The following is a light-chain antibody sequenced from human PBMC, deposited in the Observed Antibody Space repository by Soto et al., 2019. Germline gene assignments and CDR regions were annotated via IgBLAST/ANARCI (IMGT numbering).Light chain of an antibody. CDR1: SSDVGGYNY. Sequence: QSALTQPASVSGSPGQSITISCTGTSSDVGGYNYVSWYQQHPGKAPKLLINDVSNRPSGISDRFSGSKSGNTASLTISGLQAEDEADYYCSSYTSSTTNVFGTGTKLTGL. CDR3: SSYTSSTTNV. J-gene: IGLJ1*01. V-gene: IGLV2-14*03. CDR2: DVS.